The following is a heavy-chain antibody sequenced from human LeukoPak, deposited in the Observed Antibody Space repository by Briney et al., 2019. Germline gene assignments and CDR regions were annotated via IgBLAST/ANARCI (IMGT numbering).Heavy chain of an antibody. CDR2: MSYDGRNK. J-gene: IGHJ4*02. Sequence: SCKVSGYTLTELSMHWVRQAPGKGLEWVAVMSYDGRNKYYADSVKGRFTISRDNSKNTLYLQMNSLRTEDTAMYYCARGASIAVVDYWGQGSLVTVSS. CDR3: ARGASIAVVDY. CDR1: GYTLTELS. V-gene: IGHV3-30*04. D-gene: IGHD6-19*01.